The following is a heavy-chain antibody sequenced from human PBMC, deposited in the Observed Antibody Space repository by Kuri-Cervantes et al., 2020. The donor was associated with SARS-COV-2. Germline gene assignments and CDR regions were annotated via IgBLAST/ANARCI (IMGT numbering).Heavy chain of an antibody. CDR2: IYSGGST. CDR1: GFTVSSNY. J-gene: IGHJ4*02. V-gene: IGHV3-53*01. Sequence: GESLKISCAASGFTVSSNYMSWVRQAPGKGLEWVSVIYSGGSTYYADSVKVRFTISRDNSKSTLYLQMNSLRAEDTAVYYCAKDQWELLGGGYWGQGTLVTVSS. D-gene: IGHD1-26*01. CDR3: AKDQWELLGGGY.